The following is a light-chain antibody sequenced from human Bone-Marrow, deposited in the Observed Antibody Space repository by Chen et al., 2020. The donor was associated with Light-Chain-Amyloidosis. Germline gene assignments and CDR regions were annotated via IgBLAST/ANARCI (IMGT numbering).Light chain of an antibody. CDR3: CSYAGIFWV. Sequence: QSALTQPRSVSGSPGQSVAISCTGTSSDVGGYNYVSCYQQYPCKAPKLMIYDVVKRPSGVPDRFSGSKSGNTASLTISGLQAEDEADYYCCSYAGIFWVFGGGTKVTVL. CDR1: SSDVGGYNY. J-gene: IGLJ3*02. V-gene: IGLV2-11*01. CDR2: DVV.